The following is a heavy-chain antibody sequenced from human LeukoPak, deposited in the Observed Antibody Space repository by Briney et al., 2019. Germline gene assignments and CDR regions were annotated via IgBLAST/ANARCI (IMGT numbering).Heavy chain of an antibody. CDR3: AKVDYYDSSGNYPNWFDP. V-gene: IGHV3-23*01. CDR1: GFTFSSYG. J-gene: IGHJ5*02. CDR2: ISGSAVST. D-gene: IGHD3-22*01. Sequence: GGSLRLSCAASGFTFSSYGMSWVRQAPGKGLEWVSAISGSAVSTYYADSVKGRFTISRDNSKNTLYLQMNSLRAEDTAVYYCAKVDYYDSSGNYPNWFDPWGQGTLVTVSS.